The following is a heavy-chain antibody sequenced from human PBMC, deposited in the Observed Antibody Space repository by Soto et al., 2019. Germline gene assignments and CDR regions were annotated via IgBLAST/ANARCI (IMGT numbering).Heavy chain of an antibody. CDR2: INHSGST. CDR3: ARGKQLVTHYYYYYGMDV. V-gene: IGHV4-34*01. D-gene: IGHD6-13*01. CDR1: GGSFSGYY. J-gene: IGHJ6*02. Sequence: PSETLSLTCAAYGGSFSGYYWSWIRQPPGKGLEWIGEINHSGSTNYNPSLKRRVNISVDTSKNQFSLKLSSVTAADTAVYYCARGKQLVTHYYYYYGMDVWGQGTTVTVSS.